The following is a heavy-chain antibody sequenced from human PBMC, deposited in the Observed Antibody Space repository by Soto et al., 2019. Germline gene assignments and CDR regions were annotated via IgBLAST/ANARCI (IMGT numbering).Heavy chain of an antibody. J-gene: IGHJ6*02. CDR3: TRELLLWGPPHQLPPHSSRTSVYYYYGMDV. D-gene: IGHD2-2*01. CDR1: GGTFSSYA. CDR2: MIPSFGEA. V-gene: IGHV1-69*13. Sequence: SVKVSCKASGGTFSSYAISWVRQAPAQGLAWMGGMIPSFGEANCAQKFQGRGTITADGSTSTDYLELSSLRSDDTAVYYCTRELLLWGPPHQLPPHSSRTSVYYYYGMDVWGQGTTVSVS.